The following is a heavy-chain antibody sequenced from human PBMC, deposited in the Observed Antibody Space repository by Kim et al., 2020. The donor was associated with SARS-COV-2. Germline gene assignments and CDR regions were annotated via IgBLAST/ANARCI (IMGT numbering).Heavy chain of an antibody. J-gene: IGHJ3*02. CDR3: AKGVHIVVVTAIDAFDI. D-gene: IGHD2-21*02. Sequence: GGSLRLSCAASGFTFSSYAMSWVRQAPGKGLEWVSAISGSGGSTYYADSVKGRFTISRDNSKNTLYLQMNSLRAEDTAVYYCAKGVHIVVVTAIDAFDIWGQGTMVTVSS. CDR1: GFTFSSYA. V-gene: IGHV3-23*01. CDR2: ISGSGGST.